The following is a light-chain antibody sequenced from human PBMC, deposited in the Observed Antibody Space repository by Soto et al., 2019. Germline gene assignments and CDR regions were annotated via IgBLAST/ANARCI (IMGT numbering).Light chain of an antibody. CDR1: QSVSSSY. J-gene: IGKJ1*01. V-gene: IGKV3D-20*02. CDR3: QQRSNWSWT. Sequence: IVLMKPPGTLSLSPGERATLSCRASQSVSSSYLAWYQQKPGQAPRLLIYDASNRATGIPARFSGSGSGTDFTLTISGLEPEDFAVYYCQQRSNWSWTFGQGTKVDIK. CDR2: DAS.